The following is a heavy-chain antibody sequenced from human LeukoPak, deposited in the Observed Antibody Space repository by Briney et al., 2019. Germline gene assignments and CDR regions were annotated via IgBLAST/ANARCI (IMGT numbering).Heavy chain of an antibody. CDR3: ARRSGFDY. CDR2: IATSGSAI. V-gene: IGHV3-48*03. D-gene: IGHD6-25*01. J-gene: IGHJ4*02. CDR1: GFTFSTYE. Sequence: GSLRLSCAASGFTFSTYEMNWVRQAPGKGLEWVACIATSGSAIYYADSVKGRFTISRDNAKNSLYLQMSSLRAEDTAVYYCARRSGFDYWGQGTLVTVSS.